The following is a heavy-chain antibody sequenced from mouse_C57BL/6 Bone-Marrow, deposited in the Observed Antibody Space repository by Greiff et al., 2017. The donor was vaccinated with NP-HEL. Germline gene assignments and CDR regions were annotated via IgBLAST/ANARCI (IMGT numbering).Heavy chain of an antibody. J-gene: IGHJ2*01. CDR1: GFTFSSYT. V-gene: IGHV5-9*01. D-gene: IGHD1-1*01. Sequence: EVKVVESGGGLVKPGGSLKLSCAASGFTFSSYTMSWVRQTPEKRLEWVATISGGGGNTYYPDSVKGRFTISRDNAKNTLYLQMSSLRSEDTALYYCARHYYGSSYSDWGQGTTLTVSS. CDR2: ISGGGGNT. CDR3: ARHYYGSSYSD.